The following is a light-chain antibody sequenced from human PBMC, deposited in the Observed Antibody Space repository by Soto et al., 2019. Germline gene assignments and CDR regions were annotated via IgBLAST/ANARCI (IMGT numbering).Light chain of an antibody. CDR2: AAS. CDR3: QQRYSSVLS. CDR1: QSINNN. Sequence: DLQMTQSPSSLSASVGDRVTITCRASQSINNNLNWYQQRPGKAPKLLIYAASTLESGVPSRFSGSGAGADFTLTISSLQPEASATYYCQQRYSSVLSFGGGTRVEIK. V-gene: IGKV1-39*01. J-gene: IGKJ4*01.